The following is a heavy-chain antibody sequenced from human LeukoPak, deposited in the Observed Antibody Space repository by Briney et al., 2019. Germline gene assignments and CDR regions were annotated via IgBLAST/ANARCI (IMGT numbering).Heavy chain of an antibody. V-gene: IGHV4-4*09. CDR2: IYTSGST. CDR3: ARRDNGRRWFDP. Sequence: TSETLSLTCTVSGGSISSYYWSWIRQPPGKGLEWIGYIYTSGSTNYNPSLKSRVTISVDTSKNQFSLKLSSVTAADTAVYYCARRDNGRRWFDPWGQGTLVTVSS. J-gene: IGHJ5*02. CDR1: GGSISSYY. D-gene: IGHD1-26*01.